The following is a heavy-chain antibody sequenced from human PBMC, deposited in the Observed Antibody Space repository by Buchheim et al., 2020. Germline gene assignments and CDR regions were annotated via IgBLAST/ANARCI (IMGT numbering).Heavy chain of an antibody. CDR1: GFTFSDHY. CDR3: AREIEGY. V-gene: IGHV3-72*01. D-gene: IGHD2-21*01. Sequence: VQLVESGGGLVKPGGSLRLSCAASGFTFSDHYIDWVRQAPGKGLEWVGRIGKHGNSYITQYAASMKGRFTISRDYSKNSVYLQMNSLKTEDTAVYYCAREIEGYWGQGTL. J-gene: IGHJ4*02. CDR2: IGKHGNSYIT.